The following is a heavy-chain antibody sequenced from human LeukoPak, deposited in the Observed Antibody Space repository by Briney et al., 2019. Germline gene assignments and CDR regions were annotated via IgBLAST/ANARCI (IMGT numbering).Heavy chain of an antibody. J-gene: IGHJ3*02. CDR3: ARDPNILTYLGAFDI. D-gene: IGHD3-9*01. CDR2: ISYDGSNK. CDR1: GFTFSSYA. V-gene: IGHV3-30-3*01. Sequence: GGSLRLSCAASGFTFSSYAMHWVRQAPGKGLEWVAVISYDGSNKYYADSVKGRFTISRDNSKNTLYLQMSSLRAEDTAVYYCARDPNILTYLGAFDIWGQGTMVTVSS.